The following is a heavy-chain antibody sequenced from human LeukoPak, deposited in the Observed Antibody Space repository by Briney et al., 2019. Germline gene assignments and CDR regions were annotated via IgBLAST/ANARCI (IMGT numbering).Heavy chain of an antibody. CDR3: ANVPTYYYDSSGYLGDAFDI. J-gene: IGHJ3*02. V-gene: IGHV3-23*01. CDR2: ISGSGGST. D-gene: IGHD3-22*01. CDR1: GFTFSSYA. Sequence: PGGSLRLSCAASGFTFSSYAMHWVRQAPGKGLEWVSAISGSGGSTYYADSVKGRFTISRDNSKNTLYLQMNSLRAEDTAVYYCANVPTYYYDSSGYLGDAFDIWGQGTMVTVSS.